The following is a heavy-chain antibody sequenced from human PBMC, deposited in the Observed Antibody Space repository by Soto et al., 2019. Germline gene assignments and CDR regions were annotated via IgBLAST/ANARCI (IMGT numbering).Heavy chain of an antibody. Sequence: EVQLVESGGAVVQPGGSLRLSCAAYGFTFDDFSMHWVRQAPGKGLEWVSLIGRDGIYTYYADSVKGRFTISRDNSKNSLYLQMHSLTTDDTAFYFFAIEKHDSSWTSFDYWGQGTLVTVSS. CDR1: GFTFDDFS. V-gene: IGHV3-43*01. CDR3: AIEKHDSSWTSFDY. D-gene: IGHD3-3*01. J-gene: IGHJ4*02. CDR2: IGRDGIYT.